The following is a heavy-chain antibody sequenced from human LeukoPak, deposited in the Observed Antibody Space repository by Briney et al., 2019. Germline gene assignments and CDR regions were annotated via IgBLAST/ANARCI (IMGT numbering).Heavy chain of an antibody. CDR1: GFTFDDFG. CDR3: ASPYPNRGAGNPPNV. CDR2: INWNGERI. J-gene: IGHJ6*04. V-gene: IGHV3-20*04. Sequence: GGSLRLSCEASGFTFDDFGMTWVRQAPGKGLEWVSDINWNGERIGYADSVKVRFTISRDNAQNSLYLQMTNVRADDTAFYYCASPYPNRGAGNPPNVWGRGTMVTVSS. D-gene: IGHD3-10*01.